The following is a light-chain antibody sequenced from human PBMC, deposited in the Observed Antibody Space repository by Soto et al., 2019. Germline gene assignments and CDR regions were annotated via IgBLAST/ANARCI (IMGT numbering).Light chain of an antibody. V-gene: IGKV3-20*01. CDR2: AAS. Sequence: EIVLTQSPGTLSLSPGERATLSCRASQSVSSSYLAWYQQKPGQAPRLLIYAASSRAIGIPDRFSGSGSGTDFTLTISRLEPEDFAVYYCQQFGSSRSFGQGTRLEIK. CDR3: QQFGSSRS. J-gene: IGKJ5*01. CDR1: QSVSSSY.